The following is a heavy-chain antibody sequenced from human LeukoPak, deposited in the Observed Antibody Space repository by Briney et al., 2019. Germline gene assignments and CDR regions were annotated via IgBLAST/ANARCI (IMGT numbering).Heavy chain of an antibody. Sequence: PSETLSLTCTVSGGSISSSSYYWGWIRQPPGKGLEWIGSIYYSGSTYYNPSLKSRVTISVDTSKNQFSLKLSSVTAADTAVYYCARNIKTGDSSGYSDYWGQGTLVTVSS. J-gene: IGHJ4*02. CDR1: GGSISSSSYY. CDR3: ARNIKTGDSSGYSDY. D-gene: IGHD3-22*01. CDR2: IYYSGST. V-gene: IGHV4-39*07.